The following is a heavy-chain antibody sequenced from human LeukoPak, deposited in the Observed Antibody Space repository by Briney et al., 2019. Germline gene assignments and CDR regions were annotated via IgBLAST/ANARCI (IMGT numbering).Heavy chain of an antibody. CDR2: ISSSSSYI. CDR3: ARELDSSGWYQGLDY. J-gene: IGHJ4*02. CDR1: GFTFSSYS. D-gene: IGHD6-19*01. V-gene: IGHV3-21*01. Sequence: SGGSLRLSCAASGFTFSSYSMNWVRQAPGKGLEWVSSISSSSSYIYYADSVKGRFTISRDNAKNSLYLQMNSLRAEDTAVYYCARELDSSGWYQGLDYWGQGTLVTVSS.